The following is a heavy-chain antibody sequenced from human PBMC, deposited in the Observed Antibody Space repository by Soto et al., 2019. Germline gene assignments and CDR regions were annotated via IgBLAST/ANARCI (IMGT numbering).Heavy chain of an antibody. CDR1: GYTFTSYG. CDR2: ISAYNGNT. Sequence: GASVKVSCKASGYTFTSYGISWVRQAPGQGLEWMGWISAYNGNTNYAQKFQGRVTITADESTSTAYMELSSLRSEDTAVYYCAREARRYYDSSGYPARWGQGTLVTVSS. J-gene: IGHJ4*02. V-gene: IGHV1-18*01. CDR3: AREARRYYDSSGYPAR. D-gene: IGHD3-22*01.